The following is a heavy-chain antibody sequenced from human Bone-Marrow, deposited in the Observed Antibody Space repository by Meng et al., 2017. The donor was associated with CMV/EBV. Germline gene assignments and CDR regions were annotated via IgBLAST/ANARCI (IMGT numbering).Heavy chain of an antibody. V-gene: IGHV5-51*01. CDR2: IYPGDSDT. J-gene: IGHJ3*02. CDR3: ARQGPLGYCSSTSCYLDAFDI. D-gene: IGHD2-2*01. CDR1: GYSFTSYW. Sequence: GESLKISCKGSGYSFTSYWIGWVRQMPGKGLEWMGIIYPGDSDTRYSPSFQGQVTISADKSISTAYLQWSSLKASDTAMYYCARQGPLGYCSSTSCYLDAFDIWGQGTMVTVSS.